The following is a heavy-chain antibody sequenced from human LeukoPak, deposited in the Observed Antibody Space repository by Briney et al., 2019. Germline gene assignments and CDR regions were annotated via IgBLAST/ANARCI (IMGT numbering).Heavy chain of an antibody. D-gene: IGHD2-2*02. CDR3: SRPNHVDTEDFDY. J-gene: IGHJ4*02. Sequence: PGGSLRLSCTGSGFTFGDYAMSWVRQAPGKGLEWVGFIRSKAYGGTTEYAASVKGRFTIPRDDSKSIAYLQINSLKTEDTAVYYCSRPNHVDTEDFDYWGQGTLVTVSS. CDR1: GFTFGDYA. CDR2: IRSKAYGGTT. V-gene: IGHV3-49*04.